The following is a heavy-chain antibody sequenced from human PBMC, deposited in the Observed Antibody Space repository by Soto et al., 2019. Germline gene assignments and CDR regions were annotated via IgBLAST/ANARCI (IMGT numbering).Heavy chain of an antibody. CDR3: ARITMFRIAAADPWPLIDY. CDR2: IDWDDDK. J-gene: IGHJ4*02. D-gene: IGHD6-13*01. Sequence: SGPTLVNPTQTLTLTCTFSGFSLSTSGMCVSWIRQPPGKALEWLALIDWDDDKYYSTSLKTRLTISKDTSKNQVVLTMTNMDPVDTATYYCARITMFRIAAADPWPLIDYWGQGALVTVSS. CDR1: GFSLSTSGMC. V-gene: IGHV2-70*01.